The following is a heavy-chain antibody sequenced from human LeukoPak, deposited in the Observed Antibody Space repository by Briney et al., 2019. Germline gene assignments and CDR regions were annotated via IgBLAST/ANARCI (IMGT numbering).Heavy chain of an antibody. CDR1: GYTFTTYA. D-gene: IGHD4-17*01. V-gene: IGHV1-18*01. CDR3: ARDKDYLFDY. J-gene: IGHJ4*02. Sequence: ASVKVSCKASGYTFTTYAISWVRQAPGQGLEWMGWISAYSGNTNYAQNLQGRVTMTKDTSTGTAYMELRSLRSDDTAVYYCARDKDYLFDYWGQGTLVTVSS. CDR2: ISAYSGNT.